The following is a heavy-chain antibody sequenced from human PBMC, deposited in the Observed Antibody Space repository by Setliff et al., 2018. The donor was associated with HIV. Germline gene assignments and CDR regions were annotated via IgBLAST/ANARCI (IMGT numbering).Heavy chain of an antibody. Sequence: LSLTCTVSGYPISSGYYWGWIRQPPGKGLEWIGSIYHSGTTYYNPSLKSRVTISVDTSKNLFSLKLSSATAADTAVYYCARRLHFLEFLHGVGGLDVWGQGTTVTVSS. J-gene: IGHJ6*02. CDR3: ARRLHFLEFLHGVGGLDV. V-gene: IGHV4-38-2*02. D-gene: IGHD3-3*01. CDR1: GYPISSGYY. CDR2: IYHSGTT.